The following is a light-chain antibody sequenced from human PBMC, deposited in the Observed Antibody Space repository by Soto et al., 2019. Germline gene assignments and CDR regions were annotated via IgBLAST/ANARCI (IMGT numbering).Light chain of an antibody. J-gene: IGKJ2*01. Sequence: EIVMTQSPATLSVSPGERATLSCRASQSVSSNLAWYQQKPGQAPRLLIYGASTRATGIPARFSGSGSGTGFMFTFSSLLSEDFAVYYCQQYNNWPMYTFGQGTKLEIK. V-gene: IGKV3-15*01. CDR1: QSVSSN. CDR2: GAS. CDR3: QQYNNWPMYT.